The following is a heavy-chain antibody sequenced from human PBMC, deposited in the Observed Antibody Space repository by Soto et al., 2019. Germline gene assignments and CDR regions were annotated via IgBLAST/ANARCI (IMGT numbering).Heavy chain of an antibody. CDR2: IRSKANSYAT. Sequence: GGSLRLSCAASGFTFSGSAMHWVRQASGKGLEWVGRIRSKANSYATAYAASVKGRFTISRDDSKNTAYLQMNSLKTEDTAVYYCTVSPDWYFDLWGRGTLVTVSS. V-gene: IGHV3-73*01. J-gene: IGHJ2*01. CDR1: GFTFSGSA. CDR3: TVSPDWYFDL.